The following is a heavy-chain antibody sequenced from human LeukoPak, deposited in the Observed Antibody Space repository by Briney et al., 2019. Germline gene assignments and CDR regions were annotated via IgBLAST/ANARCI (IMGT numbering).Heavy chain of an antibody. J-gene: IGHJ4*02. CDR3: ARDRSDFWSGYRTY. D-gene: IGHD3-3*01. Sequence: GGSLRLSCAASGFTFSRYWMSWVRQAPGKGLEWVANIKEDGSEKNYVDSVKGRFTISRDNAKNSLYLQMNSLRAEDTAVYYCARDRSDFWSGYRTYWGQGTLVTVSS. CDR2: IKEDGSEK. CDR1: GFTFSRYW. V-gene: IGHV3-7*01.